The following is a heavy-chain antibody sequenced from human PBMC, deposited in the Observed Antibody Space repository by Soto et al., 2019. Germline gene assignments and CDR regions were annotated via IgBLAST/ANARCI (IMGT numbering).Heavy chain of an antibody. Sequence: GSLRLSCAASGFTFSSYAMSWVRQAPGKGLEWVSAISGSGGSTYYADSVKGRFTISRDNSKNTLYLQMNSLRAEDTAVYYCAKGGYCSSTSCYAGVLYYFDYWGQGTLVTVSS. CDR1: GFTFSSYA. V-gene: IGHV3-23*01. J-gene: IGHJ4*02. CDR2: ISGSGGST. D-gene: IGHD2-2*03. CDR3: AKGGYCSSTSCYAGVLYYFDY.